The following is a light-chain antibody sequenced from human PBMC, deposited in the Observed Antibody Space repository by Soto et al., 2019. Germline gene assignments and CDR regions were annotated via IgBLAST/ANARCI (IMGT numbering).Light chain of an antibody. CDR3: QQYIHWPWT. J-gene: IGKJ1*01. Sequence: EVVMTQSPATLSVSPGEGATLSCRASQSGSNLAWYQQRPGQAPRLLIYGASTRATGVPTRFSGSGSGTEFTLTISSLQSEDFAVYYCQQYIHWPWTFGRGTKV. V-gene: IGKV3-15*01. CDR2: GAS. CDR1: QSGSN.